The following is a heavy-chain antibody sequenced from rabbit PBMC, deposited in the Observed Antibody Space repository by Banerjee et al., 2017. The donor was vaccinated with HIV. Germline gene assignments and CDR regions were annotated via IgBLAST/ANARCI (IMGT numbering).Heavy chain of an antibody. Sequence: QEQLEESGGGLVQPEGSLTLTCTASGFSFSSSYCMCWVRQAPGKGLEWIACIYTSSTSTYYASWAKGRFTISKTSSTTVTLQMTSLTAADTATYFCARDYINGWSDYVFNLWGQGTLVTVS. CDR1: GFSFSSSYC. J-gene: IGHJ4*01. CDR2: IYTSSTST. D-gene: IGHD6-1*01. V-gene: IGHV1S45*01. CDR3: ARDYINGWSDYVFNL.